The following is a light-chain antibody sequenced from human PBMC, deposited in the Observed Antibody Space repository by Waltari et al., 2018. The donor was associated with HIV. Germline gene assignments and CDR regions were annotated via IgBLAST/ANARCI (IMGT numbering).Light chain of an antibody. CDR3: LSADRSGTYV. Sequence: SSELTQPPSVSVSPGQTARITCSGDASPKPYTPWFQQKPGQAPVVVIHKNTERPSGIPERFSAYRAGTTVTLTITGVQTDDEADDYCLSADRSGTYVFGPGTTVTVL. J-gene: IGLJ1*01. CDR1: ASPKPY. V-gene: IGLV3-25*03. CDR2: KNT.